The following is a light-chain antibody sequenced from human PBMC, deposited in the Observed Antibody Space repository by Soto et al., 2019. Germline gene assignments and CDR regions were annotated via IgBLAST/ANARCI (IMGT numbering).Light chain of an antibody. CDR1: SSNIGSNH. V-gene: IGLV1-47*01. CDR2: RNY. CDR3: AAWDDSLSGWV. J-gene: IGLJ3*02. Sequence: QPVLTQPPSASETPGQRVTISCSGSSSNIGSNHVYWYQHLPGTAPRLPLYRNYLLPSGVPDRFSASKSATSASLAIGALRSDDDADYSCAAWDDSLSGWVFGGGTQLTVL.